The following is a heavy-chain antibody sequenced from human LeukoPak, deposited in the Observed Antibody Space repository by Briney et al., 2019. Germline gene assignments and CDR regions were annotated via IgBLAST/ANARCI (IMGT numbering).Heavy chain of an antibody. J-gene: IGHJ4*02. CDR3: ARERSSQGYFDF. CDR2: IYYSGGT. D-gene: IGHD6-6*01. Sequence: SETLSLTCTVSGGSISSYYWSWIRQPPGKGLEWIGYIYYSGGTRYSPSFQGQVTISADKSISTAYLQWSSLRASDTAMYYCARERSSQGYFDFWGQGTLVTVSS. V-gene: IGHV4-59*12. CDR1: GGSISSYY.